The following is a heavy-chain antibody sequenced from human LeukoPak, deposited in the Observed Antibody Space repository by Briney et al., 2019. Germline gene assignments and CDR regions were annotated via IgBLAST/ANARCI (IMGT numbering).Heavy chain of an antibody. CDR3: ARLGMVRGVPSWFDP. D-gene: IGHD3-10*01. CDR2: IYYSGST. CDR1: GGSISSYY. V-gene: IGHV4-59*01. Sequence: PSETLSLTCTVSGGSISSYYWSWIRQPPGKGLEWIGYIYYSGSTNYNPSLKSRVTISVDTSKHQFSLKLSSVTAADTAVYYCARLGMVRGVPSWFDPWGQGTLVTVSS. J-gene: IGHJ5*02.